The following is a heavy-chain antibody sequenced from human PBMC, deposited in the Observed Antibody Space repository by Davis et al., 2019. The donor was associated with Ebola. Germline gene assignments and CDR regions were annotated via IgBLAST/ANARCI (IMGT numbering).Heavy chain of an antibody. CDR3: ARGGMITMIVVPHDY. CDR1: GHTFSNYA. V-gene: IGHV1-3*01. D-gene: IGHD3-22*01. CDR2: IHGGNGNR. J-gene: IGHJ4*02. Sequence: ASVKVSCKAPGHTFSNYAMHWVRQAPGQRLEWMGWIHGGNGNRKYSQKFQGRVTITRDTSASTAYMELRSLRSDDTAVYYCARGGMITMIVVPHDYWGQGTLVTVSS.